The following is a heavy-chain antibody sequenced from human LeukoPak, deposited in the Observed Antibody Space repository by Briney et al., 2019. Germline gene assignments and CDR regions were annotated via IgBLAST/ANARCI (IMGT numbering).Heavy chain of an antibody. CDR1: GGSISSSSYY. CDR2: IYYSGST. CDR3: ARGPRGWYDGNWFDP. J-gene: IGHJ5*02. D-gene: IGHD6-19*01. Sequence: SETLSLTCTVSGGSISSSSYYWGCIRQPPGKGLEWIGSIYYSGSTYYNPPLKSRVTISVDTSKNQFSLKLSSVTAADTAVYYCARGPRGWYDGNWFDPWGQGTLVTVSS. V-gene: IGHV4-39*07.